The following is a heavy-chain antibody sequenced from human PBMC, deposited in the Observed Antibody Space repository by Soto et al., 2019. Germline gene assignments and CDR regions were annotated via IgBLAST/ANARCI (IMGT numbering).Heavy chain of an antibody. CDR3: ARLAGGNYYYGMDV. V-gene: IGHV5-51*01. J-gene: IGHJ6*02. Sequence: GESLKISCEGSGYSFTNYWIGWVRQMPGKGLEWMGMIYPGDSNARYSPSFQGQVTISVDKSISTAYLQWSGLKASDTAMYYCARLAGGNYYYGMDVWGQGTTVTVSS. CDR1: GYSFTNYW. D-gene: IGHD3-16*01. CDR2: IYPGDSNA.